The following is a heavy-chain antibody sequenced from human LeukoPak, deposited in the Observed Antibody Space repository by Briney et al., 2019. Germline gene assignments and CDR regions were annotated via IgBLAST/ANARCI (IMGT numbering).Heavy chain of an antibody. CDR3: ARGWFSQYFFHYFDY. D-gene: IGHD2/OR15-2a*01. J-gene: IGHJ4*02. CDR1: GGTFSSYA. V-gene: IGHV1-69*13. Sequence: GASVKVSCKASGGTFSSYATSWVRQAPGQGLEWMGGIIPIFGTPNYAQKFQGRVTSTAGESPRTAYMERCSLRYEDTAVYYCARGWFSQYFFHYFDYWGQGTLVTVSS. CDR2: IIPIFGTP.